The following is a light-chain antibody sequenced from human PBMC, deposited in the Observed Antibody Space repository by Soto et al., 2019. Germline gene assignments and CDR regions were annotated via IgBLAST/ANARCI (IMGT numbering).Light chain of an antibody. CDR2: DVS. V-gene: IGLV2-14*03. CDR1: SSDVGAYNH. CDR3: CSYTTSTTYV. J-gene: IGLJ1*01. Sequence: QSALTQPASVSGSPGQSITISCTGTSSDVGAYNHVSWYQHHPGKAPKLMIYDVSSRPSGVSNRFSGSKSGNTASLTISGLQSEDETDYYGCSYTTSTTYVFGTGTKLTVL.